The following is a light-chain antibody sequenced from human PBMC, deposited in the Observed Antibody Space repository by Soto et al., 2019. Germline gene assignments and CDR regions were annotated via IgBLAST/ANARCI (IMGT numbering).Light chain of an antibody. J-gene: IGKJ3*01. V-gene: IGKV3-20*01. CDR1: QSVSSTS. CDR3: QRYGSSPLT. Sequence: EIVVTQSPGTLSLSPGERATLYCRASQSVSSTSSLAWYQQKPGQAPRLLIFGVSRRATGIPDRFSGAESGSDFALTISRLRLEDSAIYYCQRYGSSPLTLGPGTKVNIE. CDR2: GVS.